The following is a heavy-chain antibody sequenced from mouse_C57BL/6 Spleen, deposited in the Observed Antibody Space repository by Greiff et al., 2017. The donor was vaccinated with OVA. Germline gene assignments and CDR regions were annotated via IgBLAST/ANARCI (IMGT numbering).Heavy chain of an antibody. CDR3: ARAKYYGSSYEYAMDY. Sequence: EVKLVESEGGLVQPGSSMKLSCTASGFTFSDYYMAWVRQVPEKGLEWVANINYDGSSTYYLDSLKSRFIISRDNAKNILYLQMSSLKSEDTATYYCARAKYYGSSYEYAMDYRGQGTSVTVSS. J-gene: IGHJ4*01. CDR2: INYDGSST. D-gene: IGHD1-1*01. CDR1: GFTFSDYY. V-gene: IGHV5-16*01.